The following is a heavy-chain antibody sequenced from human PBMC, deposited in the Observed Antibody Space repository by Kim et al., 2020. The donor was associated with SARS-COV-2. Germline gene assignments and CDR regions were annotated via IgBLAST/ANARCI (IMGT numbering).Heavy chain of an antibody. J-gene: IGHJ4*02. CDR2: ISSSSSYT. CDR3: ARGDLWSSSSFDY. V-gene: IGHV3-11*05. D-gene: IGHD6-6*01. CDR1: GFTFSDYY. Sequence: GGSLRLSCAASGFTFSDYYMSWIRQAPGKGLEWVSYISSSSSYTNYADSVKGRFTISRDNAKNSLYLQMNSLRAEDTAVYYCARGDLWSSSSFDYWGQGTLVTVSS.